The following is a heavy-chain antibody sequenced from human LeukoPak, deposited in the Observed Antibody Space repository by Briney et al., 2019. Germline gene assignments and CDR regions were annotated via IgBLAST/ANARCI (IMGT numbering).Heavy chain of an antibody. CDR1: GYTFTSYD. Sequence: ASVKVSCKASGYTFTSYDINWVRQATGQGLEWKGWMNPNSGNTGYAQKFQGRVTMTRNTSISTAYMELSSLRSEDTAVYYCARGEVRYFDWLLTPIDYWGQGTLVTVSS. D-gene: IGHD3-9*01. CDR3: ARGEVRYFDWLLTPIDY. CDR2: MNPNSGNT. J-gene: IGHJ4*02. V-gene: IGHV1-8*01.